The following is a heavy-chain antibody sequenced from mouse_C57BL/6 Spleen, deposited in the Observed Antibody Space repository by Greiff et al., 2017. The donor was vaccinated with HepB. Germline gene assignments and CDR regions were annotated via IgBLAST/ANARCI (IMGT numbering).Heavy chain of an antibody. J-gene: IGHJ1*03. CDR2: ISDGGSYT. CDR1: GFTFSSYA. CDR3: AREGGDGPWYFDV. D-gene: IGHD2-3*01. V-gene: IGHV5-4*01. Sequence: EVKLVESGGGLVKPGGSLKLSCAASGFTFSSYAMSWVRQTPEKRLEWVATISDGGSYTYYPDNVKGRFTISRDNAKNNLYLQMSHLKSEDTAMYYCAREGGDGPWYFDVWGTGTTVTVSS.